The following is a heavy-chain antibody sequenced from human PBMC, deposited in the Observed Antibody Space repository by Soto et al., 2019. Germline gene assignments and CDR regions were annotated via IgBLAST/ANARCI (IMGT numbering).Heavy chain of an antibody. V-gene: IGHV3-66*01. D-gene: IGHD5-12*01. Sequence: GGSLRLSCAASGFTVSSKYMSWVRRAPGKGLEWVSLIQSGGPTYYADSVKGRFTISRDTSENTVHIQMDSLRAEDTAVFYCSRDLEGPMPTRPLFDYWGQGALVTVSS. CDR3: SRDLEGPMPTRPLFDY. CDR2: IQSGGPT. J-gene: IGHJ4*02. CDR1: GFTVSSKY.